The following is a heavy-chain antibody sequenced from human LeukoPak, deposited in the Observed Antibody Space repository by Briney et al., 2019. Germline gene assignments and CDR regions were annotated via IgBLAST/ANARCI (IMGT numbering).Heavy chain of an antibody. V-gene: IGHV4-39*07. CDR2: INHSGST. CDR1: GGSISSSSYY. D-gene: IGHD6-13*01. CDR3: YSSSRYRRSVYGMDV. Sequence: SETLSLTCTVSGGSISSSSYYWGWIRQPPGKGLEWIGEINHSGSTNYNPSLKSRVTISVDTSKNQFSLKLSSVTAADTAVYYCYSSSRYRRSVYGMDVWGQGTTVTVSS. J-gene: IGHJ6*02.